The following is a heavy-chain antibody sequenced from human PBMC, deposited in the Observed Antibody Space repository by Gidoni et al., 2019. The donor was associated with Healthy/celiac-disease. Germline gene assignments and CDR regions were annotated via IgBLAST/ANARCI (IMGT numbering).Heavy chain of an antibody. CDR2: ISRSSSYI. D-gene: IGHD3-22*01. CDR1: GFTFSSYS. Sequence: EVQLVESGGGLVKPGGSLRLSCAASGFTFSSYSMNWVRQAPGKGLDWVSSISRSSSYIYYADSVKGRFTISRDNAKNSLYLQMNSLRAEDTAVYYCARDLGDSSGPWGQGTLVTVSS. V-gene: IGHV3-21*01. J-gene: IGHJ5*02. CDR3: ARDLGDSSGP.